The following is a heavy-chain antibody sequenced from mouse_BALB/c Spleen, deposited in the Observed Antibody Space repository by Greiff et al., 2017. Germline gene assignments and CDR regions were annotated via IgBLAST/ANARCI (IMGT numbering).Heavy chain of an antibody. CDR2: IHYSGST. CDR3: ASFDYSFDY. V-gene: IGHV3-2*02. D-gene: IGHD2-4*01. J-gene: IGHJ2*01. Sequence: EVQLQESGPGLVKPSQSLSLTCTVTGYSITSDYAWNWIRQFPGNKLEWMGYIHYSGSTNYNPSLKSRISITRDTSKNQFFLQLNSVTTEDTATYYCASFDYSFDYWGQGTTLTVSA. CDR1: GYSITSDYA.